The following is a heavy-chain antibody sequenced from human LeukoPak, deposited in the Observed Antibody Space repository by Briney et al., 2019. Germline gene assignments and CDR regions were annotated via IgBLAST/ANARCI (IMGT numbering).Heavy chain of an antibody. Sequence: GESLRLFCAASGFTFSSYAMSWVRQAPGKGLEWVSTISGSGAGTYYADSVKGRFTISRDNSKNTLYLQMNSLRAEDTAVYYCAKDRGDGYNSFWGQGTLVTVSS. CDR3: AKDRGDGYNSF. CDR2: ISGSGAGT. CDR1: GFTFSSYA. V-gene: IGHV3-23*01. D-gene: IGHD5-24*01. J-gene: IGHJ4*02.